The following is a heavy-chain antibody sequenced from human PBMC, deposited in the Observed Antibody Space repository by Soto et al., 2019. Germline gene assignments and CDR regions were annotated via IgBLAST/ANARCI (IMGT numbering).Heavy chain of an antibody. CDR2: IYRSGST. V-gene: IGHV4-38-2*02. CDR3: ARDELSTAMVQPLVPAPVHDY. Sequence: SETLSLTCAVSGYSISSGYYWGWIRQPPGKGLEWLGSIYRSGSTYYNPSLMSRVILSVDTSKNQFSLKLNSVTAADTAVYYCARDELSTAMVQPLVPAPVHDYWGQGILVTVSS. CDR1: GYSISSGYY. D-gene: IGHD5-18*01. J-gene: IGHJ4*02.